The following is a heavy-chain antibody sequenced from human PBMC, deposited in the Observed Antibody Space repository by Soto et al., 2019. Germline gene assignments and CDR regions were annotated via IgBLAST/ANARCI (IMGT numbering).Heavy chain of an antibody. J-gene: IGHJ5*02. D-gene: IGHD3-3*01. V-gene: IGHV4-34*01. CDR3: ATRRLDTIFGVVTTNWFDP. Sequence: PLETPSLTCAVYGGSFSGYYWSWIRQPPGKGLEWIGEINHSGSTNYNPSLKSRVTISVDTSKNQFSLKLSSVTAADTAVYYCATRRLDTIFGVVTTNWFDPWGQGTLVTVSS. CDR2: INHSGST. CDR1: GGSFSGYY.